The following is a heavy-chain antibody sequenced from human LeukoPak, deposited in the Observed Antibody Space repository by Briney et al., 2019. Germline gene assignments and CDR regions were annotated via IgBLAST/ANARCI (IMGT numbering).Heavy chain of an antibody. CDR3: AGGGGTTYCSGGSCYYFYFDY. J-gene: IGHJ4*02. V-gene: IGHV4-4*09. Sequence: SETLSLTCTVSGGSISSYYWSWIRQPPGKGLEWIGYIYTSGSTNYSPSLKSRVTISVDTSKNQFSLKLSSVTAADTAVYYCAGGGGTTYCSGGSCYYFYFDYWGQGTLVTVSS. CDR2: IYTSGST. CDR1: GGSISSYY. D-gene: IGHD2-15*01.